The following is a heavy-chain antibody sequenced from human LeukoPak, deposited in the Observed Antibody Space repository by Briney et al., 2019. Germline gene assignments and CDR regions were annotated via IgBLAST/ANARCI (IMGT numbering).Heavy chain of an antibody. CDR3: AGRDYYDSSVDY. V-gene: IGHV4-61*01. J-gene: IGHJ4*02. Sequence: SETLSLTCTVSGGSISSGSYYWSWIRQPPGKGLEWIGYIYYSGSTNYNPSLKSRVTISVDTSKNQFSLKLSSVTAADTAVYYCAGRDYYDSSVDYWGQGTLVTVSS. CDR1: GGSISSGSYY. D-gene: IGHD3-22*01. CDR2: IYYSGST.